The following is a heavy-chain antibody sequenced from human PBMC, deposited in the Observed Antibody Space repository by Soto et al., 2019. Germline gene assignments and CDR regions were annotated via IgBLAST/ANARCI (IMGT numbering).Heavy chain of an antibody. CDR1: GGSIRSSNW. J-gene: IGHJ6*02. Sequence: LSLTCAGSGGSIRSSNWWSWVRQPPGKGLEWIGEIYHSGSTNYNPSLKSRVTISVDKSKNQFSLKLSSVTAADTAVYYCARRARPGYYYYGMDVWGQGTTVTVAS. V-gene: IGHV4-4*02. CDR3: ARRARPGYYYYGMDV. D-gene: IGHD6-6*01. CDR2: IYHSGST.